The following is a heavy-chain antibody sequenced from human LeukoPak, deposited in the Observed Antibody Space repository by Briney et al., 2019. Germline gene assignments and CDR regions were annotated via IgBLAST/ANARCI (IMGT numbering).Heavy chain of an antibody. CDR2: ISSSGSTI. D-gene: IGHD2-2*02. CDR1: GFTFSDYY. J-gene: IGHJ6*02. CDR3: ARDRFGYCSSTSCYTGVYYYYYGMDV. Sequence: GGSLRLSCAASGFTFSDYYMSWIRQAPGKGLEWVSYISSSGSTIYYADSVKGRFTISRDNAKNSLYLQMNSLRAEDTAVYYCARDRFGYCSSTSCYTGVYYYYYGMDVWGHGTTVTVSS. V-gene: IGHV3-11*01.